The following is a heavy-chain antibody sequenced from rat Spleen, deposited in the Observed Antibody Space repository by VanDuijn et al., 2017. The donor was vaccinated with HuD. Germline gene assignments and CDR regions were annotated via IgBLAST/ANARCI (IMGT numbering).Heavy chain of an antibody. CDR3: TTRPYYSSLNWFPY. J-gene: IGHJ3*01. V-gene: IGHV5-29*01. CDR1: GFTFSDYG. D-gene: IGHD1-2*01. Sequence: EVLLMESGGGLVQPGRSLKLSCAASGFTFSDYGMAWVRQAPTKGLEWVATISYGDSSGHSATYYRDSVRGRFTIARDNAKSTLYLQMDSRRSEDTDTYYCTTRPYYSSLNWFPYWGQGTLVTVSS. CDR2: ISYGDSSGHSAT.